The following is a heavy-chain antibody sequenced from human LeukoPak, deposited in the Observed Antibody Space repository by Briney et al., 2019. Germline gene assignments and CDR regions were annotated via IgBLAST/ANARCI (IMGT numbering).Heavy chain of an antibody. CDR3: AKGSRLDHLSYYSYYMDV. CDR1: GFTFSSYA. D-gene: IGHD6-25*01. CDR2: ISGSVGST. Sequence: VGSLRLSCAASGFTFSSYAMSWVRQAPGEGLEWGSAISGSVGSTYYADSVKVRFTISRDNSKNTPYLQMNSLRAEDTAVYYCAKGSRLDHLSYYSYYMDVWGKPTTVTVSS. J-gene: IGHJ6*03. V-gene: IGHV3-23*01.